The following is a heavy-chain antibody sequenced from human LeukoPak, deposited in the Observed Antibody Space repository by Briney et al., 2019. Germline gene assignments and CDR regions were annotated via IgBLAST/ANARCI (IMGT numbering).Heavy chain of an antibody. D-gene: IGHD3-10*01. Sequence: ASVKVSCKASGGTFSSYAISWVRQAPGQGLEWMGRIIPILGIANYAQKLQGRVTITADKSTSTAYMELNSLRSEDTAVYYCARDRGFGELLFYYYYGMDVWGQGTTVTVSS. CDR2: IIPILGIA. J-gene: IGHJ6*02. V-gene: IGHV1-69*04. CDR1: GGTFSSYA. CDR3: ARDRGFGELLFYYYYGMDV.